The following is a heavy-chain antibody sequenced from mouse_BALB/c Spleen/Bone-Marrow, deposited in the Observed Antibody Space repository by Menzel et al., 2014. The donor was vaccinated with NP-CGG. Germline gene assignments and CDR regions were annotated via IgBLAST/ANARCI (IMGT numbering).Heavy chain of an antibody. D-gene: IGHD2-1*01. Sequence: LQESGPELVKPGASVKMSCKASGYIFISYVMHWVKQKPGQGLEWIGYINPYNDSTNYNEKFKGKATLTSDKSSSTAYMELSSLTSEDSAVYYCTSGDGNCPWFAYWGQGTLVTVSA. J-gene: IGHJ3*01. CDR1: GYIFISYV. CDR2: INPYNDST. V-gene: IGHV1-14*01. CDR3: TSGDGNCPWFAY.